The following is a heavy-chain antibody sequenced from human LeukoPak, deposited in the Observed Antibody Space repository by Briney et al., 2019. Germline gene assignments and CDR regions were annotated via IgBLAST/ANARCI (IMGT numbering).Heavy chain of an antibody. CDR1: GYTFTSYY. V-gene: IGHV1-46*01. J-gene: IGHJ5*02. CDR3: ARNPRLSSGYYTGWFDP. Sequence: ASVKVSCKASGYTFTSYYMHWVRQAPGQGLEWMGIINPSGGSTSYAQKFQGRVTITADESTSTAYMELSSLRSEDTAVYYCARNPRLSSGYYTGWFDPWGQGTLVTVSS. D-gene: IGHD3-22*01. CDR2: INPSGGST.